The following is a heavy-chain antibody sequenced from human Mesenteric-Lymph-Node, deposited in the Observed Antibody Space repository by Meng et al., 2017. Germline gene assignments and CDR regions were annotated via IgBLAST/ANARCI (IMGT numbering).Heavy chain of an antibody. D-gene: IGHD1-1*01. Sequence: GGSLRLSCAASGITFNTHAMSWVRQAQGKGLEWVSTISASGGSTYYADSVKGRFTISRDNSKNTLYLQMNGLRAEDTAVYSCATHNWNDLGWFDPWGQGTLVTVSS. CDR2: ISASGGST. CDR3: ATHNWNDLGWFDP. J-gene: IGHJ5*02. V-gene: IGHV3-23*01. CDR1: GITFNTHA.